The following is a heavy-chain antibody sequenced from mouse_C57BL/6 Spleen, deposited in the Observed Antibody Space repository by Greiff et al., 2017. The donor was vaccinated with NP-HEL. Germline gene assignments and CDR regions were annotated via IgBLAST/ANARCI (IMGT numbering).Heavy chain of an antibody. J-gene: IGHJ2*01. CDR3: AREGITTGGFDY. CDR1: GYTFTSYW. CDR2: IYPYDSES. V-gene: IGHV1-61*01. D-gene: IGHD2-4*01. Sequence: QVQLQQPGAELVRPGSSVKLSCKASGYTFTSYWMDWVKQRPGQGLEWIGNIYPYDSESHYNQKFKDKATLTVDKSSSTAYMQLSSLTSEDSAVYYCAREGITTGGFDYWVQGTTLTVSS.